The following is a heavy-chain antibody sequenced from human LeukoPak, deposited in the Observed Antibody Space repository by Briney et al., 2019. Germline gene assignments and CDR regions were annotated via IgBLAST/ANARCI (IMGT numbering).Heavy chain of an antibody. Sequence: GGSLRLSCAASGFIFSNYAMSWVRQAPGKGLEWVSGISGSGGSTVYADSMKGRFTISRDNSKNIVYLQMNSLRAEDTAVYYCAKDQGSGLGYYSWGYFDYWGQGTLVTVSS. CDR1: GFIFSNYA. J-gene: IGHJ4*02. CDR3: AKDQGSGLGYYSWGYFDY. V-gene: IGHV3-23*01. CDR2: ISGSGGST. D-gene: IGHD3-16*01.